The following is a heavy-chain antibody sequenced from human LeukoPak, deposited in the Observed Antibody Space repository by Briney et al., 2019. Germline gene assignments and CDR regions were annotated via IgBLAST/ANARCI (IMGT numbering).Heavy chain of an antibody. CDR3: ASSGYCSSTSCYGNTSNSYYYYYYMDV. CDR2: IKQDGSEK. J-gene: IGHJ6*03. CDR1: GFTFSSYW. Sequence: GGSLGLSCAASGFTFSSYWMSWVRQAPGKGLEWVANIKQDGSEKYYADSVKGRFTISRDNAKNSLYLQMNSLRAEDTAVYYCASSGYCSSTSCYGNTSNSYYYYYYMDVWGKGTTVTVSS. V-gene: IGHV3-7*01. D-gene: IGHD2-2*01.